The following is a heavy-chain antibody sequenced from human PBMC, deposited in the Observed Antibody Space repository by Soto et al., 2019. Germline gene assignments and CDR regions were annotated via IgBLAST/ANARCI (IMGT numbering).Heavy chain of an antibody. CDR2: ISAYNGNT. CDR3: ARVLFVLLPAGRNWFDP. D-gene: IGHD2-2*01. Sequence: ASVKVSCKASGYTFTSYGISWVRQAPGQGLEWMGWISAYNGNTNYAQKLQGRVTMTTDTSTSTAYMELRSLRSDDTAVYYCARVLFVLLPAGRNWFDPWGQGTLVPVSS. V-gene: IGHV1-18*01. J-gene: IGHJ5*02. CDR1: GYTFTSYG.